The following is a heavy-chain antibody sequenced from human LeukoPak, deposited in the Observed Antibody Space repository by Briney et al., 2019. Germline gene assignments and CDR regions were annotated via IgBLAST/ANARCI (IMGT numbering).Heavy chain of an antibody. CDR3: VKVLVTYTVDV. Sequence: GGSLRLSCAASGFIFSSYDMHWPRQAPGKGLQWVALISSDGTNKYYADSVKGRFTISRDNSKNTLYLRMNSLRGEDTALYYCVKVLVTYTVDVWGQGTTVTVSS. CDR1: GFIFSSYD. J-gene: IGHJ6*02. CDR2: ISSDGTNK. V-gene: IGHV3-30*18. D-gene: IGHD1-1*01.